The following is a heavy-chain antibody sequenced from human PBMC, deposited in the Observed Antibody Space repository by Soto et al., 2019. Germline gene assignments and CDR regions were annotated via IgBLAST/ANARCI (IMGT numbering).Heavy chain of an antibody. V-gene: IGHV4-59*12. CDR1: GGSISSYY. CDR2: IYYSGST. D-gene: IGHD2-15*01. J-gene: IGHJ6*02. CDR3: ARGLPTYCSGGSCYLGAYYYYGMDV. Sequence: SETLSLTCTVSGGSISSYYWSWIRQPPGKGLERIGDIYYSGSTNYNPSLKSRVTISVDTSKNQFSLKLSSVTAADTAVYYCARGLPTYCSGGSCYLGAYYYYGMDVWGQGTTVTVSS.